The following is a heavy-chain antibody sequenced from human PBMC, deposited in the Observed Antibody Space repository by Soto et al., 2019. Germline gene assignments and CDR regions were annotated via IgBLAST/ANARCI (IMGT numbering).Heavy chain of an antibody. CDR1: GFTFSSYA. CDR3: ANLCILLLSGTESCHGKDAFDI. CDR2: ISGSGGST. D-gene: IGHD2-21*02. V-gene: IGHV3-23*01. Sequence: GGSLRLSCAASGFTFSSYAMRWVRQAPGKGLEWVSAISGSGGSTYYADSVKGRFTISRDNSKNTLYLQMNSLRAEDTAVYYYANLCILLLSGTESCHGKDAFDIWGQGTMVTVSS. J-gene: IGHJ3*02.